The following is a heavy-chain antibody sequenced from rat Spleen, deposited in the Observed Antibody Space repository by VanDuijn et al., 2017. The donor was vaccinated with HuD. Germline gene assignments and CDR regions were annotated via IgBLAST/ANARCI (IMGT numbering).Heavy chain of an antibody. V-gene: IGHV5-31*01. CDR2: ITSGGSNT. J-gene: IGHJ2*01. Sequence: EVQLVESGGGLVQPGRSLKLSCVASGFTFNNYWMTWIRQAPGKGLEWVASITSGGSNTYYPDSVKGRFTISRDNAKSTLYLQMDSLRSEDTATYYCAKEVRGNFDYWGQGVMVTVSS. D-gene: IGHD4-3*01. CDR1: GFTFNNYW. CDR3: AKEVRGNFDY.